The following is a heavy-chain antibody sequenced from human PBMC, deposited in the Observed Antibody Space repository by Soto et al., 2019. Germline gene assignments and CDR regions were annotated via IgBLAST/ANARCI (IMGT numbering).Heavy chain of an antibody. V-gene: IGHV4-39*01. CDR3: ASPGGDYVGWFDP. J-gene: IGHJ5*02. Sequence: QLQLQESGPGLVKPSETLSLTCTVSGGSISSSSYYWGWIRQPPGKGLEWIGSIYYSWSTYYNPSLKSRVTISVDTSKNQFSLKLSSVTAADTAVYYCASPGGDYVGWFDPWGQGTLVTVSS. CDR1: GGSISSSSYY. D-gene: IGHD4-17*01. CDR2: IYYSWST.